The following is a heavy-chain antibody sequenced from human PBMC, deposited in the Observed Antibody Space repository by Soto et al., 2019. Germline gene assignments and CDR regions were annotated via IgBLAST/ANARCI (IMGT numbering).Heavy chain of an antibody. V-gene: IGHV3-21*01. D-gene: IGHD2-15*01. CDR3: ARDMVAATREDWFDP. J-gene: IGHJ5*02. Sequence: EVQLVESGGGLVKPGGSLRLSCAASGFTFSSYSMNWVRQAQGKGLEWVSSISSSSSYIYYADSVKGRFTISRDNAKNSLYLQMNSLRAEDTAVYYCARDMVAATREDWFDPWGQGTLFTVSS. CDR2: ISSSSSYI. CDR1: GFTFSSYS.